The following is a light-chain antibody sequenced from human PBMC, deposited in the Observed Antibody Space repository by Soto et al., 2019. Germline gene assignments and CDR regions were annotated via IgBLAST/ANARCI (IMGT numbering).Light chain of an antibody. V-gene: IGLV4-69*01. J-gene: IGLJ3*02. CDR2: LNSDGRH. Sequence: QPVLTQSPSASASLGASVKLTCTLSSGHSSYAIAWHQQQPEKGPRTLMKLNSDGRHTKGDGIPDRFSGSSSGAERYLTISSLQSEDEADYYCQPWVTGTGVFGGGTKLTLL. CDR1: SGHSSYA. CDR3: QPWVTGTGV.